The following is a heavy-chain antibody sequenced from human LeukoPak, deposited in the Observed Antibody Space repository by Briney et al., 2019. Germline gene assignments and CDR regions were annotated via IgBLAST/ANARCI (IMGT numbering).Heavy chain of an antibody. J-gene: IGHJ6*02. V-gene: IGHV1-3*04. CDR2: TSNYNGNT. CDR3: ARDEVDYYGVDV. Sequence: ASVKVSCTASGYTFTRSALHWVRQAPGQRLEWMGWTSNYNGNTKYSEKFQGRVTITRDTSANIVYMELNSLRSQDTGVYYCARDEVDYYGVDVWGQGTTITVSS. CDR1: GYTFTRSA. D-gene: IGHD3-10*01.